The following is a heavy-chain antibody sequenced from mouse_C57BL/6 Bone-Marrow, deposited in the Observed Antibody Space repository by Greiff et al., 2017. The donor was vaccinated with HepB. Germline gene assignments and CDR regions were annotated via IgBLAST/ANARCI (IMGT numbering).Heavy chain of an antibody. CDR2: INPSTGGT. CDR3: ARDGGYYEDYAMDY. J-gene: IGHJ4*01. D-gene: IGHD2-3*01. Sequence: EVQLQQSGPELVKPGASVKISCKASGYSLTGYYMNWVKQSPEKSLEWIGEINPSTGGTTYNQKFKAKATLTVDKSSSTAYMQLKSLTSEDSAVYYCARDGGYYEDYAMDYWGQGTSVTVSS. V-gene: IGHV1-42*01. CDR1: GYSLTGYY.